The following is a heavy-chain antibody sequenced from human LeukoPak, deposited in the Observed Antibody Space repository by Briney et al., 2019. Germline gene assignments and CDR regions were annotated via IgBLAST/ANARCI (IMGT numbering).Heavy chain of an antibody. J-gene: IGHJ4*02. CDR1: GYTFTSYG. CDR2: ISAYNGNT. CDR3: ARDFLFDPSPSAVAYCGGDCYSFHLDY. V-gene: IGHV1-18*01. Sequence: ASVKVSCKASGYTFTSYGISWVRQAPGQGLEWMGWISAYNGNTNYAQRLQGRVTMTTDTSTSTAYMELRSLRSDDTAVYYCARDFLFDPSPSAVAYCGGDCYSFHLDYWGQGTLVTVSS. D-gene: IGHD2-21*02.